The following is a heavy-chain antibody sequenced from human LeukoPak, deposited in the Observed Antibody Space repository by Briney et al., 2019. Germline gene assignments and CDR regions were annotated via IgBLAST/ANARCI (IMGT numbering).Heavy chain of an antibody. CDR1: GFTFSNYA. Sequence: GGSLRLSCTASGFTFSNYAMSWVRQAPGKGLEWVSTISGSDGSTYYADSVKGRFTISRDNSKNTLYLQMNSLRVEDTAIYYCAKGGESGYGDYWGQGTLVTVSS. J-gene: IGHJ4*02. D-gene: IGHD5-12*01. V-gene: IGHV3-23*01. CDR2: ISGSDGST. CDR3: AKGGESGYGDY.